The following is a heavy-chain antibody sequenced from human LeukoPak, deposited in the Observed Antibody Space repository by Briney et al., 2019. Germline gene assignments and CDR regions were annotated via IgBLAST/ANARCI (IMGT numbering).Heavy chain of an antibody. CDR1: GFSLSTSGMC. V-gene: IGHV2-70*01. CDR3: ARIRGDGYNNPRYFDY. J-gene: IGHJ4*02. CDR2: IDWDDDK. D-gene: IGHD5-24*01. Sequence: ESGPALVKPTQTLTLTCTFSGFSLSTSGMCVSWIRQPPGKALEWLALIDWDDDKYYSTSLKTRLTISKDTSKNQVVLTMTNMDPVDTATYYCARIRGDGYNNPRYFDYWGQGTLVTVSS.